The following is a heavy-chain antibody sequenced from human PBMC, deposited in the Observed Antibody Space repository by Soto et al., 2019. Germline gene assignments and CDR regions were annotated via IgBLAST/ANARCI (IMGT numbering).Heavy chain of an antibody. J-gene: IGHJ5*02. CDR3: ARHRGIAAWNWFDP. V-gene: IGHV4-59*08. Sequence: QVQLQESGPGLVKPSETLSLTCTVSGGSISSYYWSWIRQPPGKGLEWIGYIYYSGSTNYNPSLKSRVTISVDTSKNQFSLKLSSVTAADTAVYYCARHRGIAAWNWFDPWGQGTLVTVSS. CDR1: GGSISSYY. D-gene: IGHD6-25*01. CDR2: IYYSGST.